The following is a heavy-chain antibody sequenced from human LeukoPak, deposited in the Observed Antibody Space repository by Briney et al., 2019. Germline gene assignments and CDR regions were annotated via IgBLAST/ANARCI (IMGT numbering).Heavy chain of an antibody. CDR1: GFTFSIYS. CDR2: ISSNGNYI. V-gene: IGHV3-21*01. D-gene: IGHD3-10*02. CDR3: AELGITMIGGV. Sequence: GGSLRLSCAASGFTFSIYSMNWVRQAPGKGLEWVSSISSNGNYIYYADSVKGRFTISRDNAKNSLYLQMNSLRAEDTAVYYCAELGITMIGGVWGKGTTVTISS. J-gene: IGHJ6*04.